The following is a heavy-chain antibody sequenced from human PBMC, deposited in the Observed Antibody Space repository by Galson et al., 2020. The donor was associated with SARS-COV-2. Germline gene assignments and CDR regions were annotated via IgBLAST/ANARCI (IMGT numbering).Heavy chain of an antibody. CDR1: GYNFNSDW. J-gene: IGHJ4*02. Sequence: GESLKISCKASGYNFNSDWIGWVRQMPGKGLEWMGIIYPGDSKTRYSLSFQGQVTMSADKSINTAYLQWSSLKASDTAMYFCARVRSGNYIYDYWGQGTLVTVSS. V-gene: IGHV5-51*01. CDR2: IYPGDSKT. D-gene: IGHD1-26*01. CDR3: ARVRSGNYIYDY.